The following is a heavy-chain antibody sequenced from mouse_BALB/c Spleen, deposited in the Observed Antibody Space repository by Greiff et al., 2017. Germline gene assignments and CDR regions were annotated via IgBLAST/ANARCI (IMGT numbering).Heavy chain of an antibody. CDR1: GFSLTSYG. CDR3: ARGEAYYRYGWFAD. D-gene: IGHD2-14*01. Sequence: QVQLKESGPGLVQPSQSLSITCTVSGFSLTSYGVPWVRQSPGKGLEWLGVIWSGGSTDYNAAFISRLSISKDNSKSQVFFKMNSLQANDTAIYYCARGEAYYRYGWFADWGQGTLVTVSA. V-gene: IGHV2-2*02. CDR2: IWSGGST. J-gene: IGHJ3*01.